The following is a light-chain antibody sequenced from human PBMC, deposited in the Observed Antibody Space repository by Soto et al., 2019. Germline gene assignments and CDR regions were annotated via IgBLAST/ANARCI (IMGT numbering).Light chain of an antibody. V-gene: IGLV2-14*03. CDR3: SSYTSSGTVL. J-gene: IGLJ2*01. Sequence: QSALTQPASVSGSPGQWITISCTGTDRDIGGYNYVSWYQHHPGKVPKLMIHDVSLRPSGVSSRFSGSKSGNTASLTISGLQTEDEADYFCSSYTSSGTVLFAGGTKLTVL. CDR2: DVS. CDR1: DRDIGGYNY.